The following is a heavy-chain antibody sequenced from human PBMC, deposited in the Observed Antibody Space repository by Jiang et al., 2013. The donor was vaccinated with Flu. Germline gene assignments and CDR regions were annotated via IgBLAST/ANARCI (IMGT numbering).Heavy chain of an antibody. CDR2: ISSNGGST. CDR3: ASSSGGDYGDYAGDYFDY. Sequence: QLVESGGGLVQPGGSLRLSCAASGFTFSSYAMHWVRQAPGKGLEYVSAISSNGGSTYYANSVKGRFTISRDNSKNTLYLQMGSLRAEDMAVYYCASSSGGDYGDYAGDYFDYWGQGTLVTVSS. CDR1: GFTFSSYA. V-gene: IGHV3-64*01. J-gene: IGHJ4*02. D-gene: IGHD4-17*01.